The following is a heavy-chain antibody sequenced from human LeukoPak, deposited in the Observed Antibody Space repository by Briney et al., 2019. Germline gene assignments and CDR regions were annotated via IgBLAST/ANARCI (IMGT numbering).Heavy chain of an antibody. J-gene: IGHJ4*02. V-gene: IGHV3-30*18. CDR2: ISYDGSNK. CDR3: AKDGGSYGAGLRSWVLGY. D-gene: IGHD1-26*01. CDR1: GFTFSSYG. Sequence: GGSLRLSCAASGFTFSSYGMHWVRQAPGKGLEWVAVISYDGSNKYYADSVKGRFTISRDNSKNTLCLQMNSLRAEDTAVYYCAKDGGSYGAGLRSWVLGYWGQGTLVTVSS.